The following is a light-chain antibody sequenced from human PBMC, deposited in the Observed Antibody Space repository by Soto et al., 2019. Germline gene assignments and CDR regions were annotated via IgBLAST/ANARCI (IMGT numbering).Light chain of an antibody. J-gene: IGKJ1*01. CDR1: QPVSSNF. Sequence: VLTQSPGTLSLSPGESAALSCRASQPVSSNFLAWYQQRPGQAPRLLIYGASSRAAGIPGRFSGSGSGTEFTLTISSLQPDDFATYYCQHYNSYSEAFGQGTKV. CDR2: GAS. CDR3: QHYNSYSEA. V-gene: IGKV3-20*01.